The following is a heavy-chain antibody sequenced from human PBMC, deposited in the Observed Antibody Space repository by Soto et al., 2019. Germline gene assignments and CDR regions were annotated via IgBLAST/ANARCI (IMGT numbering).Heavy chain of an antibody. CDR2: ISGGGSTT. CDR3: AKRAGTSGGYFDL. V-gene: IGHV3-23*01. D-gene: IGHD6-19*01. Sequence: PGGSLRLSCAASGFTFSSRAITWVRQAPGKGLEWVSVISGGGSTTYYADYVKGRFTTSRDNSKNTLYLQMGSLRAEDTAVYYCAKRAGTSGGYFDLWGHGTLVTVSS. CDR1: GFTFSSRA. J-gene: IGHJ4*01.